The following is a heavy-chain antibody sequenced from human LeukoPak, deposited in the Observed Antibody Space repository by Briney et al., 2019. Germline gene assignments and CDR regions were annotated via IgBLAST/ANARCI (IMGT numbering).Heavy chain of an antibody. Sequence: SVKVSSKASGGTFSSYAISWVRQATGPGTEWMGGIIPIFGTANYAQKFQGRVTITTDESTSTAYMELSSLRSEDTAVYYCARAISPYYDSSGYYLGDDYWGQGTLVTVSS. D-gene: IGHD3-22*01. J-gene: IGHJ4*02. CDR1: GGTFSSYA. V-gene: IGHV1-69*05. CDR3: ARAISPYYDSSGYYLGDDY. CDR2: IIPIFGTA.